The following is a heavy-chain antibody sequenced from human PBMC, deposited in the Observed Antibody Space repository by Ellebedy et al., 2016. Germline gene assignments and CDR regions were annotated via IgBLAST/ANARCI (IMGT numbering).Heavy chain of an antibody. J-gene: IGHJ3*02. D-gene: IGHD3-22*01. CDR1: GFTFSSYA. CDR3: VKVPSYYYDSSGSTRSDAFDI. CDR2: ISSNGGST. V-gene: IGHV3-64D*06. Sequence: GESLKISXSASGFTFSSYAMHWVRQAPGKGLEYVSAISSNGGSTYYADSVKGRFTISRDNSKNTLYLQMSSLRAEDTAVYYCVKVPSYYYDSSGSTRSDAFDIWGQGTMVTVSS.